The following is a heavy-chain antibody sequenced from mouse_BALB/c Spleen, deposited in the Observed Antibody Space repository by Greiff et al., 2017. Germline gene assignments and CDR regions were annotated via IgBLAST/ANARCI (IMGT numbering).Heavy chain of an antibody. CDR1: GFTFSSYT. V-gene: IGHV5-12-2*01. CDR3: AREGNYYGSSSYWYFDG. D-gene: IGHD1-1*01. CDR2: ISNGGGST. J-gene: IGHJ1*01. Sequence: EVQGVESGGGLVQPGGSLKLSCAASGFTFSSYTMSWVRQTPEKRLEWVAYISNGGGSTYYPDTVKGRFTISRDNAKNTLYLQMSSLKSEDTAMYYCAREGNYYGSSSYWYFDGWGAGTTVTVSS.